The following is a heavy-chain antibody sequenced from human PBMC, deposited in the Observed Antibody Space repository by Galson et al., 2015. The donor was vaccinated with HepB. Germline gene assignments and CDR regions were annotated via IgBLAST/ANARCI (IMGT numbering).Heavy chain of an antibody. CDR3: AKDAHQRYSNYNNWFDP. J-gene: IGHJ5*02. Sequence: SLRLSCAASGFTFSSYAMHWVRQAPGKGLEWVAVISYDGSNKYYADSVKGRFTISRDNSKNTLYLQMNSLRAEDTAVYYCAKDAHQRYSNYNNWFDPWGQGTLVTVSS. V-gene: IGHV3-30*04. CDR2: ISYDGSNK. CDR1: GFTFSSYA. D-gene: IGHD4-11*01.